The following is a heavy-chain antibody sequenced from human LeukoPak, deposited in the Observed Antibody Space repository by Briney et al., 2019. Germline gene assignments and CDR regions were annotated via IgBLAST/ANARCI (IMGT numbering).Heavy chain of an antibody. D-gene: IGHD6-13*01. CDR2: INPNSGGT. CDR1: GYTFTGYY. V-gene: IGHV1-2*04. Sequence: GASVKVSCKASGYTFTGYYMHWVRQAPGQGLEWMGWINPNSGGTNYAQKFQGWVTMTRDTSISTAYMELSKLRSDDTAVYYCARAIAAAGRTRWFDPWGQGTLVTVSS. CDR3: ARAIAAAGRTRWFDP. J-gene: IGHJ5*02.